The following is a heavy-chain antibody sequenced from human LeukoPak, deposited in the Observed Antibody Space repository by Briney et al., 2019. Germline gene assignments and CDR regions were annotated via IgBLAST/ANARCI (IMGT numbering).Heavy chain of an antibody. CDR1: GVSISSYY. CDR3: ARQYSYGYYFDY. V-gene: IGHV4-59*01. J-gene: IGHJ4*02. D-gene: IGHD5-18*01. CDR2: IYYSGST. Sequence: SETLSLTCTVSGVSISSYYWSWIRRPPGKGLEWIGYIYYSGSTNYNPSLKSRVTISVDTSKNQFSLKLSSVTAADTAVYYCARQYSYGYYFDYWGQGTLVTVSS.